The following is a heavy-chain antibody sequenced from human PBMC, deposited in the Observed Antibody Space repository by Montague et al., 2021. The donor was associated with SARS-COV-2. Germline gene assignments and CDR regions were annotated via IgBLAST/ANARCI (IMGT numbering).Heavy chain of an antibody. V-gene: IGHV4-39*01. J-gene: IGHJ6*02. CDR2: MSYSGGA. CDR3: ASNCWDLLSRDYNYYYGMDV. Sequence: SETLSLTCTVSGGSISSDTSYWGWIRQPPGKGLEWIGAMSYSGGAYYNPSLKSRVTISVDTSTNQFSLNLTSVTAADTSVYYCASNCWDLLSRDYNYYYGMDVWGQGTMVTVSS. CDR1: GGSISSDTSY. D-gene: IGHD1-26*01.